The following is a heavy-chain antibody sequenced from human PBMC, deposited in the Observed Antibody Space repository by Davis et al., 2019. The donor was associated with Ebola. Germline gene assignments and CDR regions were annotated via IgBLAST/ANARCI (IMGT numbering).Heavy chain of an antibody. J-gene: IGHJ6*02. CDR2: ISGSGGST. CDR3: AKGIDSLLYYYYGMDV. Sequence: PGGSLRLSCVASGFTFSNHIVTWVRQAPGKGLEWVSAISGSGGSTYYADSVKGRFTISRDNSKNTLYLQMNSLRAEDTAVYYCAKGIDSLLYYYYGMDVWGQGTTVTVSS. V-gene: IGHV3-23*01. CDR1: GFTFSNHI.